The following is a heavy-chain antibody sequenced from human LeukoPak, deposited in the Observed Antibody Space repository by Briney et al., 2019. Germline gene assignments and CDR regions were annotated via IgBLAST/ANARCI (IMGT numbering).Heavy chain of an antibody. J-gene: IGHJ5*02. CDR2: ISSSSSYI. CDR3: ARGPSTDFWSGYYTGHVENWFDP. V-gene: IGHV3-21*01. CDR1: GFTFSSYS. Sequence: GSLRLSCAASGFTFSSYSMNWVRQAPGKGLEWVSSISSSSSYIYYADSVKGRFTISRDNAKNSLYLQMNSLRAEDTAVYYCARGPSTDFWSGYYTGHVENWFDPWGQGTLVTVSS. D-gene: IGHD3-3*01.